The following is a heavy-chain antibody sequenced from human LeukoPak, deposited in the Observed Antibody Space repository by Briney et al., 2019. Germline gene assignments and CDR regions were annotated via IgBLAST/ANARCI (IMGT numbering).Heavy chain of an antibody. Sequence: ASVKVSCKASGGTFSSYAISWVRQAPGQGLEWMGWINAGNGNTKYSQEFQGRVTITRDTSASTAYMELSSLRSEDMAVYYCARGRYGDYAPDIWGQGTMVTVSS. CDR3: ARGRYGDYAPDI. V-gene: IGHV1-3*03. J-gene: IGHJ3*02. D-gene: IGHD4-17*01. CDR2: INAGNGNT. CDR1: GGTFSSYA.